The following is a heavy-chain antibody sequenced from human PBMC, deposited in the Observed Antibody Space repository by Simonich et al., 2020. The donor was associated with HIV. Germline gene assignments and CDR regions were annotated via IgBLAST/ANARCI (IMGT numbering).Heavy chain of an antibody. CDR1: GFTFSGYE. CDR3: ARDYPGYPAR. Sequence: EVQLVESGGGSVQPGGSLRLSCAASGFTFSGYEMNWVRQAPGKGLGWVSYISSRGSSIYYADSVKGRFTISRDNAKNSLYLQMNSLRAEDTAVYYCARDYPGYPARWGQGTLVTVS. D-gene: IGHD5-12*01. V-gene: IGHV3-48*03. CDR2: ISSRGSSI. J-gene: IGHJ4*02.